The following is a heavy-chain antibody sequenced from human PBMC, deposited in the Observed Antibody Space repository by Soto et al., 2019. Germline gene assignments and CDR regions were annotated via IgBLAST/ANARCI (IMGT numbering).Heavy chain of an antibody. V-gene: IGHV4-4*02. CDR2: IYHSGST. CDR3: ARAAATMYYYYGMDV. J-gene: IGHJ6*02. D-gene: IGHD2-15*01. CDR1: GGSISSTNW. Sequence: QVQLQESGPGLVKPSGTLSLTCAVSGGSISSTNWWSWVHQPPGKGLEWIGEIYHSGSTNYNPSLKSRVTISVDKSKNQFSLKLSSVTAADTAVYYCARAAATMYYYYGMDVWGQGTTVTVSS.